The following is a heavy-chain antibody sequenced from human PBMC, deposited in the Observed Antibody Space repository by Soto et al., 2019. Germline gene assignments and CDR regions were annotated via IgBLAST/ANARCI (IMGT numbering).Heavy chain of an antibody. V-gene: IGHV3-21*01. CDR2: ISSSSSYI. D-gene: IGHD4-4*01. CDR3: ARDRDYSNYEGVGWFDP. J-gene: IGHJ5*02. Sequence: EVQLVESGGGLVKPGGSLRLSCAASGFTFSSYSMNWVRQAPGKGLEWVSSISSSSSYIYYADSVKGRFTISRDNAKNSLYLQMNSLRAEDTAVYYCARDRDYSNYEGVGWFDPWGQGTLVTVSS. CDR1: GFTFSSYS.